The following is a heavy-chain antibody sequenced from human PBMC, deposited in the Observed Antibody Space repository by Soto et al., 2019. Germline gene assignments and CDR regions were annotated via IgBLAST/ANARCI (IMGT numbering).Heavy chain of an antibody. J-gene: IGHJ4*02. CDR3: ARSYGSGYRAFDY. CDR1: GDTFTFYS. D-gene: IGHD3-10*01. Sequence: QVQLVQSGAEVKRPGSSVKVSCKASGDTFTFYSINWVRQAPGLGLEWMGRINPILSMSNYAQRFQGRVTMTADKSTITAYRELSSLRSEDTAIYYCARSYGSGYRAFDYGGQGALVTVSS. CDR2: INPILSMS. V-gene: IGHV1-69*02.